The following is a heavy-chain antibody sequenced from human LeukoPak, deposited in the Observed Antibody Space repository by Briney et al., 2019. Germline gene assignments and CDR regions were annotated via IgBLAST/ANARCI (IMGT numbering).Heavy chain of an antibody. CDR1: GYTFNTYD. D-gene: IGHD3-16*01. J-gene: IGHJ4*01. V-gene: IGHV3-13*01. CDR2: IGSSGGYT. Sequence: PGGSLRLSCAASGYTFNTYDMHWVRQTTGQGLEWISSIGSSGGYTYYAGSVKGRFTISRENDKNSLYLHMNSLRVGDTAVYSCVRGGEIGLDYWGHGTLVTVSS. CDR3: VRGGEIGLDY.